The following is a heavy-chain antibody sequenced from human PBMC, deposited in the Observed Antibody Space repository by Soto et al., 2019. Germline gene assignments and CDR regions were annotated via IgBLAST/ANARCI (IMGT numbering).Heavy chain of an antibody. CDR3: ARDLVVVVAGHYYYYGMDV. CDR2: IIPILGIA. D-gene: IGHD2-15*01. Sequence: ASVKVSCKASGGTFSSYTISWVRQAPGQGLEWMGRIIPILGIANYAQKFQGRVTITADKSTSTAYMELSSLRSEDTAVYYCARDLVVVVAGHYYYYGMDVWGQGTTVTVSS. V-gene: IGHV1-69*04. CDR1: GGTFSSYT. J-gene: IGHJ6*02.